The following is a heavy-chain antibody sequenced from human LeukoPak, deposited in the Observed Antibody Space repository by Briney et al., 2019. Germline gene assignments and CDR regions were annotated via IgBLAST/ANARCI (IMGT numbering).Heavy chain of an antibody. V-gene: IGHV3-48*01. CDR1: GFTFSSYS. CDR2: ISSSSNTI. CDR3: ARDYSSSSGKHAFDI. J-gene: IGHJ3*02. D-gene: IGHD6-13*01. Sequence: GGSLRLSCAASGFTFSSYSMNWVRQAPGKGLEWISYISSSSNTIYYADSVKGRFTLSRDNAKNSLSLQMNSLRAEDTAVYYCARDYSSSSGKHAFDIWGQGTSVTVSS.